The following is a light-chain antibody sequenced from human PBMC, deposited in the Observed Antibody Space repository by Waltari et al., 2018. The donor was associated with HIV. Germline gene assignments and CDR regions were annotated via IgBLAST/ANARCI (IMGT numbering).Light chain of an antibody. Sequence: QSVLTQPPSVSGAPGQRVTISCPGSSSNVGPGYDVHWYQQLPGTTPKLLIYGNNNRPSGVPDRFSGSKSGTSASLAITGLQADDEADYYCQSYDSSLVIFGGGTKLTVL. J-gene: IGLJ2*01. V-gene: IGLV1-40*01. CDR2: GNN. CDR3: QSYDSSLVI. CDR1: SSNVGPGYD.